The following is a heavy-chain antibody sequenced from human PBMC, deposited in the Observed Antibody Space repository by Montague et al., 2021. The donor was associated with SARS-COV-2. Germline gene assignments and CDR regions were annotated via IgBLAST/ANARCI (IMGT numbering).Heavy chain of an antibody. CDR2: INHSGTT. V-gene: IGHV4-34*01. J-gene: IGHJ4*02. CDR3: ARWDPQTLTLIGLRGKSASDY. D-gene: IGHD4-23*01. CDR1: GGSFSGYY. Sequence: SETLSLTCAVYGGSFSGYYWTWIRQSPGKGLEWIAEINHSGTTNYNFNPSLRSRVTISVDTSKSPFSLKLTSVTAADTGFYYCARWDPQTLTLIGLRGKSASDYWGQGTLVTVSS.